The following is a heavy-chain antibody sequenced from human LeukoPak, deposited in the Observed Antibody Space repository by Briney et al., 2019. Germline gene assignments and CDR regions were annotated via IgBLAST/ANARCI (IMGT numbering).Heavy chain of an antibody. J-gene: IGHJ4*02. CDR3: ARFRREQPTY. CDR1: GFIFSNYW. CDR2: IKEDGSEK. V-gene: IGHV3-7*04. Sequence: AGGSLRLSCAASGFIFSNYWMSWVRQPPGKGLEWVANIKEDGSEKYYVESVKGRFTISRDNAKNSLYLQMNSLRVEDTAVYYCARFRREQPTYWGQGTLVTVSS. D-gene: IGHD1-26*01.